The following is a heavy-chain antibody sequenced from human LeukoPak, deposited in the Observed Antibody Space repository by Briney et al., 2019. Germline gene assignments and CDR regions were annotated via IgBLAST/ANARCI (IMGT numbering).Heavy chain of an antibody. J-gene: IGHJ5*02. CDR1: GGTFSSYA. CDR2: IIPIFGTA. CDR3: ARDVRHRYCSSTSCYRGWFDP. Sequence: SVKVSCKASGGTFSSYAISWVRQAPGQGLEWMGGIIPIFGTANYAQKFQGRVTITADESTSTAYMELSSLRSEDTAVYYCARDVRHRYCSSTSCYRGWFDPWGQGALVTVSS. D-gene: IGHD2-2*01. V-gene: IGHV1-69*13.